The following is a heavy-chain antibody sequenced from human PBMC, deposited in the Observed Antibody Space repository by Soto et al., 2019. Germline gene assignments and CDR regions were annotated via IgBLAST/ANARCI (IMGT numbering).Heavy chain of an antibody. Sequence: SVKVSCKASGGTFSSYTISWVRQAPGQGLEWMGRIIPILGIANYAQKFQGRVTITADKSTSTAYMELSSLRSEDTAVYYCARERHGDHLPFDYWGQGTLVTVSS. CDR3: ARERHGDHLPFDY. CDR1: GGTFSSYT. V-gene: IGHV1-69*04. J-gene: IGHJ4*02. CDR2: IIPILGIA. D-gene: IGHD4-17*01.